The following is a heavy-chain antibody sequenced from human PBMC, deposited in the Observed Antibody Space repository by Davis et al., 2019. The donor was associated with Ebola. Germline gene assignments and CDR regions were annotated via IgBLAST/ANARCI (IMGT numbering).Heavy chain of an antibody. Sequence: GESLKISCTASGFTFGDYAMSWVRQAPGRGLEWVGFIRSKAYGGKTEYAASVKGRFSISRDDSKSIAYLQMNSLKTEDTAVYYCTRDLKQPPPSYYYGMDVWGQGTMVTVSS. J-gene: IGHJ6*02. CDR3: TRDLKQPPPSYYYGMDV. CDR2: IRSKAYGGKT. D-gene: IGHD6-13*01. CDR1: GFTFGDYA. V-gene: IGHV3-49*04.